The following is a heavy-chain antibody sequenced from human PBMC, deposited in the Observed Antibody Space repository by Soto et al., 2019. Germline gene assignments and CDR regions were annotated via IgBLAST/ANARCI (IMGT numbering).Heavy chain of an antibody. CDR1: GFTFSDYY. D-gene: IGHD5-12*01. Sequence: PGGSLRLSCAASGFTFSDYYMSWIRQAPGKGLEWVSYISSSGSTIYYADSVKGRFTISRDNAKNSQYLQMNSLRAEDTAVYYCAREDSDGYNSIYWYFDLWGRGTLVTVSS. CDR2: ISSSGSTI. V-gene: IGHV3-11*01. CDR3: AREDSDGYNSIYWYFDL. J-gene: IGHJ2*01.